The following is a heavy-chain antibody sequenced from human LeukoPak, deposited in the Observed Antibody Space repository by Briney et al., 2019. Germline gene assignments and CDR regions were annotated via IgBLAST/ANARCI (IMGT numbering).Heavy chain of an antibody. CDR1: GFTFSNAW. V-gene: IGHV3-15*01. Sequence: GGSLRLSCAASGFTFSNAWMSWVRQAPGKGLEWVGRIKSKTDGGTTDYAAPVKGRFTISRDDSKNTLYLQMNSLKTDDTAVYYCTSYYYGSGRGTTFDYWGQGTLVTVSS. D-gene: IGHD3-10*01. CDR2: IKSKTDGGTT. CDR3: TSYYYGSGRGTTFDY. J-gene: IGHJ4*02.